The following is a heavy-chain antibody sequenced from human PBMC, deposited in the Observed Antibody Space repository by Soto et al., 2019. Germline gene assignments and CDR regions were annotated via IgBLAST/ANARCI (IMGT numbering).Heavy chain of an antibody. CDR2: ISSNGRST. CDR1: VVTLGTYA. D-gene: IGHD2-8*01. CDR3: ARDRCTNGVCYAPSDY. Sequence: RLSCAVSVVTLGTYAMHWVRQAPGKGLEYVSAISSNGRSTYYANSVRGRFTISRDNSKNTLYLQMDSLRAEDMAVYYCARDRCTNGVCYAPSDYWGQGTLVTVSS. V-gene: IGHV3-64*01. J-gene: IGHJ4*02.